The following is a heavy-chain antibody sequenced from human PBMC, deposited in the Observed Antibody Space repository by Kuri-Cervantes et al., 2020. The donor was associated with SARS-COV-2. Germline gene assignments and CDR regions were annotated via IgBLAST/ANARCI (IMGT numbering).Heavy chain of an antibody. CDR2: ISAYNGNT. Sequence: ASVKVSCKASGYTFTSYGISWVRQAPGQGLEWMGWISAYNGNTNYAQKLQGRVTMTTDTSTSTAYMELRSLRSGDTAVYYCARGEGAAPDLDAFDIWGQGTMVTVSS. V-gene: IGHV1-18*01. CDR1: GYTFTSYG. CDR3: ARGEGAAPDLDAFDI. D-gene: IGHD1-26*01. J-gene: IGHJ3*02.